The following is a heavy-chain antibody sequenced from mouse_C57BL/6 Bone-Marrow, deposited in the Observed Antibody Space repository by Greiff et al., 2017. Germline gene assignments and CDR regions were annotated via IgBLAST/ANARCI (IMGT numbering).Heavy chain of an antibody. CDR1: GYTFTSYW. CDR3: ARKGTTVVANYYFDY. CDR2: IDPSDSYT. Sequence: QVQLQQSGAELVMPGASVKLSCKASGYTFTSYWMHWVKQRPGQGLEWIGEIDPSDSYTNYNQKFKGKSTLTVDKSSSTAYMQLSSLTSEDSAVYYCARKGTTVVANYYFDYWGQGTTLTVTS. J-gene: IGHJ2*01. D-gene: IGHD1-1*01. V-gene: IGHV1-69*01.